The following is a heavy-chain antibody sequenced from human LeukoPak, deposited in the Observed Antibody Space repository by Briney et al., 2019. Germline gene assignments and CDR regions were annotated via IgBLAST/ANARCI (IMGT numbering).Heavy chain of an antibody. CDR2: INPNSGGT. Sequence: ASVKVSCKASGYTFSGYHMHWVRQAPGQGLEWMGWINPNSGGTNYAQKFQGRVTMTRDTSSSTAYMEVSRLRSDDTAVYYCARGASGDSSGWYYYWGQGTLVTVSS. D-gene: IGHD6-19*01. V-gene: IGHV1-2*02. CDR3: ARGASGDSSGWYYY. J-gene: IGHJ4*02. CDR1: GYTFSGYH.